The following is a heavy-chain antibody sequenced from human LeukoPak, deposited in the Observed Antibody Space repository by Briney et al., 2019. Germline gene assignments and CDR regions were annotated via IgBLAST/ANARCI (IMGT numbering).Heavy chain of an antibody. CDR1: GFTVNSNY. Sequence: GGSLRLSCAASGFTVNSNYMSWVRQAPGKGLEWVSVIYGGGSTYYADSVKGRFTISRDNSKNTLYLQMSSLRAEDTAVYYCVKESGFMVAPNSAFDIWGQGTMVTVSS. V-gene: IGHV3-66*01. D-gene: IGHD4/OR15-4a*01. CDR2: IYGGGST. J-gene: IGHJ3*02. CDR3: VKESGFMVAPNSAFDI.